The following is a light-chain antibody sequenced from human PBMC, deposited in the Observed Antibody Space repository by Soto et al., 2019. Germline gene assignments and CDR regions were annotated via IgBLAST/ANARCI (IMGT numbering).Light chain of an antibody. CDR2: KAS. CDR3: QHYNSYSEA. V-gene: IGKV1-5*03. J-gene: IGKJ1*01. Sequence: DIQMTQSPSTVSASVGDGVTITCRASQSIRTWLAWYQQKPGKAPKLLIYKASTLKSGVPSRFSGSGSGTEFTLTISSLQPDDFATYYCQHYNSYSEAFGQGTKVELK. CDR1: QSIRTW.